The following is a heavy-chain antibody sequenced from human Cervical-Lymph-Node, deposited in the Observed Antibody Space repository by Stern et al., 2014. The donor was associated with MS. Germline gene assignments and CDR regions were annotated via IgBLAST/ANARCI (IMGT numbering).Heavy chain of an antibody. CDR2: FSPKSGDT. CDR1: GFTFTAYY. Sequence: QVQLVQSGAEVKKPGASVKVSCKASGFTFTAYYIHWVRQAPGQWLEWMGLFSPKSGDTNYSQKLQGRVTMTRDTSFGTAYMELSRLRSGDTAVYYCATSRDVRQLLNFWGQGTLVTVSS. CDR3: ATSRDVRQLLNF. J-gene: IGHJ4*02. V-gene: IGHV1-2*06. D-gene: IGHD4-11*01.